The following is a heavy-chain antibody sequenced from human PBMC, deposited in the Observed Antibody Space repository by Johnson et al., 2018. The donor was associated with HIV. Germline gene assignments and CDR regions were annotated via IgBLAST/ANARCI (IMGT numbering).Heavy chain of an antibody. CDR2: IKQDGSEK. J-gene: IGHJ3*02. V-gene: IGHV3-7*01. Sequence: VQLVESGGGLVQPGGSLRLSCAASGFTFSSYWMSWVRQAPGKGLEWVANIKQDGSEKYYVDSVKGRFTISRDNSKNTLYLQMSRLRAEDTAVYYCAKDSITMELGALDIWGQGTMVTVSS. CDR3: AKDSITMELGALDI. CDR1: GFTFSSYW. D-gene: IGHD3-10*01.